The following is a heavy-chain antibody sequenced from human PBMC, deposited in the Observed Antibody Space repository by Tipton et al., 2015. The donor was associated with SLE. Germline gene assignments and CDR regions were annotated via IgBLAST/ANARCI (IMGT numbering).Heavy chain of an antibody. Sequence: SLRLSCAASGFTFSSNYMSWVRQAPGKGLEWVSVIYSGGSTYYADSVKGRFTISRDNSKNTLYLQMNSLRAEDTAVYYCARDHLTMVRGEGRGAFDIWGQGTMVTVSS. D-gene: IGHD3-10*01. CDR2: IYSGGST. CDR1: GFTFSSNY. CDR3: ARDHLTMVRGEGRGAFDI. J-gene: IGHJ3*02. V-gene: IGHV3-66*02.